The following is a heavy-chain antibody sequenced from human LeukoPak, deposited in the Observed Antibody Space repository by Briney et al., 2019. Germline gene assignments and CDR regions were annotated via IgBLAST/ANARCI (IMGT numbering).Heavy chain of an antibody. D-gene: IGHD2-8*01. CDR2: GNESGGT. CDR3: AKMGQGEFSFDP. J-gene: IGHJ5*02. Sequence: SETLSLTCTVSGGSISTNYWSWIRQPPGKGLEWIGEGNESGGTKFNPSLKSRATISADTSKNQFSLKLSSVTAADTAVYYCAKMGQGEFSFDPWAREPWSPSPQ. V-gene: IGHV4-34*01. CDR1: GGSISTNY.